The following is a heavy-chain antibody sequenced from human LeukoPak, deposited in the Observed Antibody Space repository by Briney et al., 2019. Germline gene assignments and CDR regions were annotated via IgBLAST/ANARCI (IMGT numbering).Heavy chain of an antibody. CDR3: ARERSRDGYNDAFDI. V-gene: IGHV1-69*04. Sequence: ASVKVSCKASGYTFTGYYMHWVRQAPGQGLEWMGRIIPILGIANYAQKFQGRVTITADKSTSTAYMELSSLRSEDTAVYYCARERSRDGYNDAFDIWGQGTMVTVSS. CDR2: IIPILGIA. J-gene: IGHJ3*02. CDR1: GYTFTGYY. D-gene: IGHD5-24*01.